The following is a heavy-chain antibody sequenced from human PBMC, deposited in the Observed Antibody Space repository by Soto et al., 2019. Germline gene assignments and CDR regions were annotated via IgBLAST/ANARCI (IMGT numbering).Heavy chain of an antibody. J-gene: IGHJ4*02. D-gene: IGHD4-4*01. CDR3: TSSNSNYALFDY. Sequence: QLQLQESGPGLVKPSETLSLTCTVSGGSISSSSYYWGWIRQPPGKGLEWIGSIYYSGGSYYNQSLTSRVTIPVGTSKNQFTLTVSYVAAADPAVYYCTSSNSNYALFDYCGQGTLVTVSS. CDR1: GGSISSSSYY. CDR2: IYYSGGS. V-gene: IGHV4-39*01.